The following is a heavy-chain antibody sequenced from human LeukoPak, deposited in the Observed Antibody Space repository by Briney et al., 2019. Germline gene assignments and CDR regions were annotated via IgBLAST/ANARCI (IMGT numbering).Heavy chain of an antibody. Sequence: APVRVSCKASGYTFTSYGISWVRQAPGQALEWMGWISGYNGNTNYAQKLQGRVTMTTDTSTSTAYMELRSLRSDDTAVYYCARDFHSSGYYHYFHYWGQGTLVTVSS. CDR2: ISGYNGNT. J-gene: IGHJ4*02. CDR3: ARDFHSSGYYHYFHY. CDR1: GYTFTSYG. V-gene: IGHV1-18*01. D-gene: IGHD3-22*01.